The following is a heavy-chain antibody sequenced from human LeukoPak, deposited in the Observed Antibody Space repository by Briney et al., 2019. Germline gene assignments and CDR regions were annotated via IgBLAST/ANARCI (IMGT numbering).Heavy chain of an antibody. CDR1: GYSISSGYY. CDR3: ARLGVPGKVVVPAEDY. V-gene: IGHV4-38-2*01. CDR2: IYHSGST. D-gene: IGHD2-2*01. J-gene: IGHJ4*02. Sequence: PSETLSLTCAVSGYSISSGYYWGWIRQPPGKGLEWIGSIYHSGSTYYNPSLKSRVTISVDTSKYQFSLKLSSVTAADTAVYYCARLGVPGKVVVPAEDYWGQGTLVTVSS.